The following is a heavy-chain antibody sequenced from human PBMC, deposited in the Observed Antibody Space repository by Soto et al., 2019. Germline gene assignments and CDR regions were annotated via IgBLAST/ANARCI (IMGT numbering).Heavy chain of an antibody. CDR2: IIPIFGTA. Sequence: SVKVSCKASGGTFSSYAISWVRQAPGQGLEWMGGIIPIFGTANYAQKFQGRVTITADESTSTAYMELSSLRSEDTAVYYCARTSATVTTLYYYYGMDVWGQGTTVTVSS. J-gene: IGHJ6*02. V-gene: IGHV1-69*13. D-gene: IGHD4-17*01. CDR1: GGTFSSYA. CDR3: ARTSATVTTLYYYYGMDV.